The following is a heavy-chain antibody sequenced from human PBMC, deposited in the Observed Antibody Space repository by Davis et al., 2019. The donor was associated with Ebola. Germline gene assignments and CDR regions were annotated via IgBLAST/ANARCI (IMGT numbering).Heavy chain of an antibody. CDR3: ARGYYDSSGVPGFFDP. CDR2: IRSKANSYAT. CDR1: GFTFSGSV. Sequence: GESLKISCAASGFTFSGSVMHWVRQASGKGLEWVGRIRSKANSYATAYAASVKGRFTISRDDSKNTAYLQMNSLKTEDTAVYYCARGYYDSSGVPGFFDPWGQGTLVTVSS. V-gene: IGHV3-73*01. D-gene: IGHD3-22*01. J-gene: IGHJ5*02.